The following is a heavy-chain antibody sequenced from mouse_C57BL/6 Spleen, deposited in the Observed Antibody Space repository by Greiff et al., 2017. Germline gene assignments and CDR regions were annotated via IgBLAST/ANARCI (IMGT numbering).Heavy chain of an antibody. D-gene: IGHD1-3*01. V-gene: IGHV1-72*01. CDR1: GYTFTSYW. Sequence: QVQLKQPGAELVKPGASVKLSCKASGYTFTSYWMHWVKQRPGRGLEWIGRIDPNSGGNKYNEKFKSKATLTVDKPSSTAYIQLSSLTSEDSAVYYCARQLDAMDYWGQGTSVTVSS. J-gene: IGHJ4*01. CDR3: ARQLDAMDY. CDR2: IDPNSGGN.